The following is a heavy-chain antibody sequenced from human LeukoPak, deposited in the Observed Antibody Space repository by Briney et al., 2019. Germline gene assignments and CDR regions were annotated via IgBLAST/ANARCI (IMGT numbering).Heavy chain of an antibody. Sequence: PSQTLSLTCTVSGGSISSGSYYWSRLQQPAGKGLEWIGRIYTSGSTNYNPSLKSRVTISVDTSKNQFSLKLSSVTAADTAVYYCARDLARGWFDPWGQGTLVTVSS. CDR2: IYTSGST. CDR3: ARDLARGWFDP. CDR1: GGSISSGSYY. J-gene: IGHJ5*02. V-gene: IGHV4-61*02. D-gene: IGHD3-16*01.